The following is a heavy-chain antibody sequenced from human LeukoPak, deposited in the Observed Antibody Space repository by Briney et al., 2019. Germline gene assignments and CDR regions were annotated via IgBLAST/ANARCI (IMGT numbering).Heavy chain of an antibody. D-gene: IGHD6-6*01. Sequence: SQTLSLTCAISGDSVSSNSAAWNWIRQSPSRGLEWLGRTYYRSKWYNEYAASVKSRITINPDTSKNQFSLQLNSVTPEDTAVYYCAKWKYSNSGIDDYWGQGTLVTVSS. J-gene: IGHJ4*02. CDR1: GDSVSSNSAA. V-gene: IGHV6-1*01. CDR2: TYYRSKWYN. CDR3: AKWKYSNSGIDDY.